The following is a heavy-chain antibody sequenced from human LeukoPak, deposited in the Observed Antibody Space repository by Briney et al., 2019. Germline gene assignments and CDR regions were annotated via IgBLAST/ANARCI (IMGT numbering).Heavy chain of an antibody. D-gene: IGHD6-6*01. Sequence: PGGLRLSCVASGFTFSNYAMIWVRQAPGKGLQWVSVISAGGVSLFSGSGSATYYADSVEGRFTISRDNSKNTVYLQMNSLRAEDTAVYYCAKDLKQLVGSDYWGQGTLVTVSS. J-gene: IGHJ4*02. V-gene: IGHV3-23*01. CDR1: GFTFSNYA. CDR3: AKDLKQLVGSDY. CDR2: ISAGGVSLFSGSGSAT.